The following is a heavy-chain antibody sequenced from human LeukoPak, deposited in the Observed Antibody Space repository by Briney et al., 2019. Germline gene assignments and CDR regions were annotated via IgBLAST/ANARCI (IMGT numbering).Heavy chain of an antibody. V-gene: IGHV3-9*01. CDR3: AKDTDSSGYYSGYFDY. Sequence: PGGSLRLSCAASGFTFDDYAMHWVRQAPGKGLEWVSGISWNSGSIGYADSVQGRFTISRDNAKNSLYLQMNSLRAEDTALYYCAKDTDSSGYYSGYFDYWGQGTLVTVSS. CDR2: ISWNSGSI. CDR1: GFTFDDYA. J-gene: IGHJ4*02. D-gene: IGHD3-22*01.